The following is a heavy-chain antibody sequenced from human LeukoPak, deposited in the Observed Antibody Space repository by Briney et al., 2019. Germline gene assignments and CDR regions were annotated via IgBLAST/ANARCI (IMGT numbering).Heavy chain of an antibody. D-gene: IGHD5-12*01. CDR1: GGSFSGYY. J-gene: IGHJ4*02. V-gene: IGHV4-34*01. CDR3: ARGRNSYSGYDFDY. CDR2: INHSGST. Sequence: TETLSLTCAVYGGSFSGYYWSRIRQPPGKVLEWIGEINHSGSTNYNPSLKSRVTISVDTSKNQFSLKLSSVTAADTAVYYCARGRNSYSGYDFDYWGQGTLVTVSS.